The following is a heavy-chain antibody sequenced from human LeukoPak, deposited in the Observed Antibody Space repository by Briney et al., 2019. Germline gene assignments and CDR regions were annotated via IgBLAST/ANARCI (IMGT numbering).Heavy chain of an antibody. V-gene: IGHV3-23*01. CDR1: GFTFSGYA. CDR3: AKKGGSDWPPRAFDH. J-gene: IGHJ4*02. Sequence: PGGSLRLSCAASGFTFSGYAMNWVRQAPGKGLEWVSGISGNAGDTFYADSVKGRFTISGDNSKNTLYLQMNSLRAEDTAVYYCAKKGGSDWPPRAFDHWGQGTLVTVSS. D-gene: IGHD6-19*01. CDR2: ISGNAGDT.